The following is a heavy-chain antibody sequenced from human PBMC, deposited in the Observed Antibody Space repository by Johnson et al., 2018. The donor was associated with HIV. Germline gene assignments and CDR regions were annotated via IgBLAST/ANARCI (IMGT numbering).Heavy chain of an antibody. Sequence: VESGGGLVQPGGSLRLSCAVSEFPFSAYWLSWVRQAPGKGLAWVADIKQDGSQKSYLVSVKGRFTISRDNAKNSLYLKMNSLRAEDTAVYYCANFYTDNTLGLFGAFDIWGQGTMVTVSS. CDR2: IKQDGSQK. V-gene: IGHV3-7*02. CDR1: EFPFSAYW. J-gene: IGHJ3*02. CDR3: ANFYTDNTLGLFGAFDI. D-gene: IGHD1-1*01.